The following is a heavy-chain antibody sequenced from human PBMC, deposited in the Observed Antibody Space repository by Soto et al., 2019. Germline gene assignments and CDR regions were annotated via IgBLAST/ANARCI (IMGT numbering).Heavy chain of an antibody. J-gene: IGHJ4*02. D-gene: IGHD6-13*01. V-gene: IGHV1-18*04. Sequence: QVHLVQSGGEVKKPGASVKVSCKASDYTFTSYGISWVRQAPGQGLEWMGWISGYNGNTKYAQKFQGRVTMTTDTSTSTAYMDLRSLRYDDTAVYYCARGVTAADFVYWGQGTLVTVSS. CDR2: ISGYNGNT. CDR1: DYTFTSYG. CDR3: ARGVTAADFVY.